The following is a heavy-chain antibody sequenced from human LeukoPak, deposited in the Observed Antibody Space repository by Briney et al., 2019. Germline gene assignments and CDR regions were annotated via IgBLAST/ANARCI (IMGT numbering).Heavy chain of an antibody. CDR2: INSDGSST. D-gene: IGHD3-22*01. CDR1: GFTFSSYW. J-gene: IGHJ4*02. Sequence: GWSLRLSCVASGFTFSSYWMHWVRQVPGKGLVWVPRINSDGSSTNYADPVRGRFTISRDNAKNTLFLQMNSLRAEDTAVYYCVRTLAYYYDSGGFDYWGQGTLVTVSS. CDR3: VRTLAYYYDSGGFDY. V-gene: IGHV3-74*01.